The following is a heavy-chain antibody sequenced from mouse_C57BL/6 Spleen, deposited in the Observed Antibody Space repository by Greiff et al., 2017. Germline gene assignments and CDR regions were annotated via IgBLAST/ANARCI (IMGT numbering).Heavy chain of an antibody. CDR2: INYDGSST. CDR1: GFTFSDYY. V-gene: IGHV5-16*01. Sequence: EVKLMESEGGLVQPGSSMKLSCTASGFTFSDYYMAWVRQVPEKGLEWVANINYDGSSTYYLDSLKSRFIISRDNAKNILYLQMSSLKSEDTATXYSAREDGQAYFDYWGQGTTLTVSS. CDR3: AREDGQAYFDY. D-gene: IGHD2-3*01. J-gene: IGHJ2*01.